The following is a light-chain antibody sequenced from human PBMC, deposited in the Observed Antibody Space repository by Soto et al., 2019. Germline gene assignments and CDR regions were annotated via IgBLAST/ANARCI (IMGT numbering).Light chain of an antibody. CDR3: QSDDSSLSVV. Sequence: QSVLTQPPSVSGAPGQRVTISCTGSSSNIGAGYDVHWYQQHPGTAPKLLIYENSKRPSGVPDRFSGSKSGTSASLAITGLQDEDEDDYYCQSDDSSLSVVFGGGTKLTVL. CDR1: SSNIGAGYD. J-gene: IGLJ2*01. CDR2: ENS. V-gene: IGLV1-40*01.